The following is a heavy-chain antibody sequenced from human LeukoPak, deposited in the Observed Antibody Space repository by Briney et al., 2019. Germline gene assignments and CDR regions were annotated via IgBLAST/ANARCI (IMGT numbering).Heavy chain of an antibody. Sequence: SETLSLTCAVYGGSVSGYYWSWIRQPPGKGLEWIGEIHHSGSTNYNPSLKSQVTISVDTSKNQFSLKLSSVTAADTAVYYCARVKHPPGHYYYYYMDVWGKGTTVTVSS. V-gene: IGHV4-34*01. CDR1: GGSVSGYY. CDR3: ARVKHPPGHYYYYYMDV. J-gene: IGHJ6*03. CDR2: IHHSGST.